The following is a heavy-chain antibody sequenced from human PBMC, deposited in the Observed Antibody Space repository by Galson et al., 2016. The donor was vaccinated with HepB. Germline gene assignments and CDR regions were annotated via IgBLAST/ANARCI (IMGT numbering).Heavy chain of an antibody. V-gene: IGHV3-72*01. J-gene: IGHJ3*01. CDR1: GFSFSDYY. CDR3: ARVTSFIRNIGTLDL. Sequence: SLRLSCAASGFSFSDYYMDWVRQAPGKGLEWVGRIRKRANSYTTEYGASVKGRFSVSRDDSEKSMYLQMDSLKSEDTAVYYCARVTSFIRNIGTLDLWGRGTLVTVSS. D-gene: IGHD2/OR15-2a*01. CDR2: IRKRANSYTT.